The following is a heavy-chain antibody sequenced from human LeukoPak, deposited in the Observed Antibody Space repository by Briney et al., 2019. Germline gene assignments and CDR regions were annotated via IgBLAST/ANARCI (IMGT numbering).Heavy chain of an antibody. CDR2: IKQDGSEK. CDR3: ARGPVGDYYYGMDV. J-gene: IGHJ6*02. CDR1: GFTFSSYW. Sequence: PGGSLRLSCAASGFTFSSYWLSWVRQAPGKGLEWVANIKQDGSEKYYVDSVKGRFTISRDNAKNSLYLQMNSLRAEDTAVYYCARGPVGDYYYGMDVWGQGTTVTVSS. V-gene: IGHV3-7*01. D-gene: IGHD3-16*01.